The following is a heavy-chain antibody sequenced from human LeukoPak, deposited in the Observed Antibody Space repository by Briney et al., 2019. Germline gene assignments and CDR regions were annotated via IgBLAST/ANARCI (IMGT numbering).Heavy chain of an antibody. CDR2: ISSSSSYI. D-gene: IGHD5-12*01. J-gene: IGHJ4*02. V-gene: IGHV3-21*04. CDR3: AKDMGLRPTLFDY. Sequence: GGSLRLSCAASGFTFSSYSMNWVRQAPGKGLEWVSSISSSSSYIYYADSVKGRFTISRDNSKNTLYLQMNSLRAEDTAVYYCAKDMGLRPTLFDYWGQGTLVTVSS. CDR1: GFTFSSYS.